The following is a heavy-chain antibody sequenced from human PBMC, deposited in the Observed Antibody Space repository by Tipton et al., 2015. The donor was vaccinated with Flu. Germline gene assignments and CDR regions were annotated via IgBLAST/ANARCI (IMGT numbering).Heavy chain of an antibody. CDR1: GDSISSGGFY. Sequence: TLSLTCSVSGDSISSGGFYWSWIRQHPGKGLEWIGYIYYSATTYYNPSLESRVTISVDTSKNQFSLRLSSVTAADTAVYYCARGGVVVANWFDPWGQGTLVTVSS. D-gene: IGHD2-15*01. V-gene: IGHV4-31*03. CDR2: IYYSATT. J-gene: IGHJ5*02. CDR3: ARGGVVVANWFDP.